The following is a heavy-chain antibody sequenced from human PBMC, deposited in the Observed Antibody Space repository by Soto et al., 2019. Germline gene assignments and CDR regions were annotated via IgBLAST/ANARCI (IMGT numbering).Heavy chain of an antibody. CDR1: GFTFTSSA. Sequence: GASVKVSCKASGFTFTSSAVPGVRQARGQRLEWIGWIVVGSGNTNYAQKFQERVTITRDMSTSTAYMELSSLRSEDTAVYYCAAENRSQSKYNPRPFDYWGQGTLVTVPS. J-gene: IGHJ4*02. D-gene: IGHD1-20*01. CDR2: IVVGSGNT. CDR3: AAENRSQSKYNPRPFDY. V-gene: IGHV1-58*01.